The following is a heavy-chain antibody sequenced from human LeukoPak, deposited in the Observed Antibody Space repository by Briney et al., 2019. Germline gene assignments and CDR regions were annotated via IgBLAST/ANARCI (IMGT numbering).Heavy chain of an antibody. CDR2: ISGSGGST. CDR3: ARVVPAADY. V-gene: IGHV3-23*01. D-gene: IGHD2-2*01. CDR1: GFTFSSYA. Sequence: GGSLRLSCAASGFTFSSYAVSWVRQAPGKGPEWVSAISGSGGSTHYAESVKGRFTISRDNSKNTLYLQMNSLRADDTAVYYCARVVPAADYWGQGTLVTASS. J-gene: IGHJ4*02.